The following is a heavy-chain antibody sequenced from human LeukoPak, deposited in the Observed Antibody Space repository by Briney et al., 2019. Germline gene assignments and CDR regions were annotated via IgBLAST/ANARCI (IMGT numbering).Heavy chain of an antibody. V-gene: IGHV3-30*02. CDR1: GFTFSSYG. J-gene: IGHJ4*02. CDR2: IRYDGSNK. CDR3: AKDQDTAIVFDY. Sequence: GGSLRLSCAASGFTFSSYGMHWVRQAPGKGLEWVAFIRYDGSNKYYADSVKGRFTISRDNSKNTLYLQINSLRAEDTAVYYCAKDQDTAIVFDYWGQGTLVTVSS. D-gene: IGHD5-18*01.